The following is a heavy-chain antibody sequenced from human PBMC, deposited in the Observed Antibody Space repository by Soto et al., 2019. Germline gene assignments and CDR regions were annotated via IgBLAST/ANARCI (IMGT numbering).Heavy chain of an antibody. CDR3: ARDLAVGLVDY. CDR2: ISAHNGNT. CDR1: DYTCTSYG. J-gene: IGHJ4*02. V-gene: IGHV1-18*01. D-gene: IGHD6-19*01. Sequence: QVQLVQSGAEVKNPGASVKVSCKASDYTCTSYGISWVRQAPGQGLEWMGWISAHNGNTKYAQKVQGRVTMTTGTSPSTAYMELRSLISDYTAVNYCARDLAVGLVDYWGQGPLVTVSS.